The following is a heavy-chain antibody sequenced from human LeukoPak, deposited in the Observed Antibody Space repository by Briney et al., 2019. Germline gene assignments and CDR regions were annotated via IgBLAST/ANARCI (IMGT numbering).Heavy chain of an antibody. D-gene: IGHD3-22*01. J-gene: IGHJ4*02. Sequence: GGSLRLSCAASGFTFSSYSMNWVRQAPGKGLEWGSYISSSSSTIYYADSVKGRFTISRDNAKNSLYLQMNSLRAEDTAVYYCARGGMIVVVNLFDYWGQGTLVTVSS. CDR1: GFTFSSYS. CDR3: ARGGMIVVVNLFDY. V-gene: IGHV3-48*01. CDR2: ISSSSSTI.